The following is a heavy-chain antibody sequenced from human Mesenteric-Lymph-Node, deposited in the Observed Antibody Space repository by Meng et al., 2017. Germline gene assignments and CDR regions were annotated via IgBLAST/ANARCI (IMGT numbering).Heavy chain of an antibody. CDR2: VSHGGGT. CDR1: GGSLTGYY. V-gene: IGHV4-34*01. Sequence: QVQLQQWGAGVLKPSETLSPNCAVYGGSLTGYYWSWIRQPPGKGLEWIGEVSHGGGTNYNPSLKSRVTVSADTSKNQFFLNLRSVTAADTAVYYCARGGSTPMVLKYWGQGNLVTVSS. D-gene: IGHD3-10*01. CDR3: ARGGSTPMVLKY. J-gene: IGHJ4*02.